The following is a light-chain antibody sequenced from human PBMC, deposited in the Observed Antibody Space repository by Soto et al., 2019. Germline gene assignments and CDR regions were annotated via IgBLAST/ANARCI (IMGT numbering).Light chain of an antibody. J-gene: IGKJ1*01. V-gene: IGKV1-39*01. Sequence: DIHMTQSPSALSSSLGDRGTITCRASQDVRRDLAWFQQKPGKAPKRLIYAASSLQSGVPSRFSGSGSGTDYTLTISSLQPEDFATYYCQQSYNTPQTFGQGTKVDIK. CDR1: QDVRRD. CDR2: AAS. CDR3: QQSYNTPQT.